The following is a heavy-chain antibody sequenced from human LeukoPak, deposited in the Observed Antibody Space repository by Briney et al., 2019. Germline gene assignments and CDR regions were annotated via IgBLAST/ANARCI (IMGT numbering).Heavy chain of an antibody. Sequence: SETLSLTCTVSGGSISSYYWSWIRQPPGKGLEWIGSIYHSGSTYYNPSLKSRVTISVDTSKNQFSLKLSSVTAADTAVYYCARLAGQWYYGSGSQNNWFDPWGQGTLVTVSS. V-gene: IGHV4-59*08. CDR1: GGSISSYY. D-gene: IGHD3-10*01. J-gene: IGHJ5*02. CDR3: ARLAGQWYYGSGSQNNWFDP. CDR2: IYHSGST.